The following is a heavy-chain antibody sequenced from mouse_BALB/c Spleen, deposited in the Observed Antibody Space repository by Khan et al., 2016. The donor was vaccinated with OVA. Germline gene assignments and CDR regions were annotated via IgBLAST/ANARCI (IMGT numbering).Heavy chain of an antibody. Sequence: QIQLVQSGPELKKPGETVKISCKASGYTFTDYSMHWVKQAPGKGLKWMGWINTETGEPTYADDFKGRFAFSLETSASTAYLQINNLKIEDTATYFCARRHAMDYWGQGTSVTVSS. CDR3: ARRHAMDY. CDR1: GYTFTDYS. J-gene: IGHJ4*01. CDR2: INTETGEP. V-gene: IGHV9-2-1*01.